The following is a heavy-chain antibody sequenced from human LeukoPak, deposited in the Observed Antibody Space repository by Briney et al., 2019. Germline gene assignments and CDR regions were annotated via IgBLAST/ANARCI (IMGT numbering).Heavy chain of an antibody. J-gene: IGHJ4*02. D-gene: IGHD4-17*01. CDR2: ISGAGGRI. Sequence: GGSLRLSCAASGFNFSNYAMSWVRQAPGKGLEWVSSISGAGGRIYYADSVKGRFTISRDNAKNTLDLQMNSLRAEDTAVCYCARVVSSGDLIDYWGQGTLVTVSS. CDR3: ARVVSSGDLIDY. CDR1: GFNFSNYA. V-gene: IGHV3-23*01.